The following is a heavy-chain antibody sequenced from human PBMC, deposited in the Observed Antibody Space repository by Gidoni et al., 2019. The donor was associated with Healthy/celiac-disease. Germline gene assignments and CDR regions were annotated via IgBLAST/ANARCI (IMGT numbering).Heavy chain of an antibody. Sequence: EVQLLESGGGLVQPGGSLRLSCAASGFTFSSYAMSWVRQAPGKGLECVSAISGSGGSTYYADSVKGRFTISRDNSKNTLYLQMNSLRAEDTAVYYCAKDPIDIVVVPAAIRERYFDLWGRGTLVTVSS. V-gene: IGHV3-23*01. J-gene: IGHJ2*01. D-gene: IGHD2-2*02. CDR2: ISGSGGST. CDR3: AKDPIDIVVVPAAIRERYFDL. CDR1: GFTFSSYA.